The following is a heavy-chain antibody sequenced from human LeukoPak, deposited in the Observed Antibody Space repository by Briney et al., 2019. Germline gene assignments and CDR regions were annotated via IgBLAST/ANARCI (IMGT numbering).Heavy chain of an antibody. CDR3: ARHGERFGESPNWFDP. Sequence: GESLKISCKGSGYSFTSYWIGWVRQMPGKGLEWMGIIYPGDSETRYSPSFQGQVTISADKSVSTAYLQWSSLKASDTAMYYCARHGERFGESPNWFDPWGQGTLVTVSS. J-gene: IGHJ5*02. CDR1: GYSFTSYW. D-gene: IGHD3-10*01. CDR2: IYPGDSET. V-gene: IGHV5-51*01.